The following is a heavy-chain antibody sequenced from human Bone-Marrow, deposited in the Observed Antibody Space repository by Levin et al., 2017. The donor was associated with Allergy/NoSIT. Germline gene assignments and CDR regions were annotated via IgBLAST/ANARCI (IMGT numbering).Heavy chain of an antibody. CDR2: ISYDGSNK. D-gene: IGHD4-17*01. CDR1: GFTFSSYG. Sequence: GGSLRLSCAASGFTFSSYGMHWVRQAPGKGLEWVAVISYDGSNKYYADSVKGRFTISRDNSKNTLYLQMNSLRAEDTAVYYCAKDQVPHDYGDYAGYFDYWGQGTLVTVSS. J-gene: IGHJ4*02. CDR3: AKDQVPHDYGDYAGYFDY. V-gene: IGHV3-30*18.